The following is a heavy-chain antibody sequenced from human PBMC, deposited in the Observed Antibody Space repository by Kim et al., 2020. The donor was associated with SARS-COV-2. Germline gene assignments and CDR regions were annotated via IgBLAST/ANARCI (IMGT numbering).Heavy chain of an antibody. D-gene: IGHD3-9*01. V-gene: IGHV3-33*01. CDR1: GFTFSSYG. J-gene: IGHJ3*02. Sequence: GGSLRLSCAASGFTFSSYGMHWVRQAPGKGLEWVAVIWYDGSNKYYADSVKGRFTISRDNSKNTLYLQMNSLRAEDTAVYYCARDFGVLTGYYDDAFDIWGQGTMVTVSS. CDR3: ARDFGVLTGYYDDAFDI. CDR2: IWYDGSNK.